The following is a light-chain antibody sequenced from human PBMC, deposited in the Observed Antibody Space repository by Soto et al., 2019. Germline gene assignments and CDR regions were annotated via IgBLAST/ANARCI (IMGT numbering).Light chain of an antibody. V-gene: IGKV3-20*01. J-gene: IGKJ1*01. Sequence: EVVLTQSPGTLSLSPGERATLSCRASQSVADSYLAWYQQKPGRAPRLLFYGATRRATGIPDRFSGSGSGTDFTLTISTREPDDFAVYYCHHFGNSPETFGQGTKVE. CDR3: HHFGNSPET. CDR1: QSVADSY. CDR2: GAT.